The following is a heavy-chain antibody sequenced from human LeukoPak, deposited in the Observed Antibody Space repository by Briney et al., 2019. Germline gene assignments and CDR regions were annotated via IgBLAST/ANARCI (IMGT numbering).Heavy chain of an antibody. V-gene: IGHV3-7*01. J-gene: IGHJ4*02. CDR3: ARLVAVAGNYFDY. CDR2: IKQDGSEK. Sequence: GGSLRLSCAASGFTFSSYWMSWVRQAPGKGLEWVANIKQDGSEKYYVDSVKGRFTISRDNAKNSLYLQMNSLRAEDTAVYYCARLVAVAGNYFDYWGQGTLVTVSS. D-gene: IGHD6-19*01. CDR1: GFTFSSYW.